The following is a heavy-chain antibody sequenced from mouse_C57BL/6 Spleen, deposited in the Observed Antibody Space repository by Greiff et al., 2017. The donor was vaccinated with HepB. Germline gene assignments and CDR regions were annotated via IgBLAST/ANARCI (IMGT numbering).Heavy chain of an antibody. Sequence: EVQLQQSGPELVKPGASVKISCKASGYSFTDYNMNWVKQSNGKSLEWIGVINPNYGTTSYNQKFKGKATLTVDQSSITAYMQINSLTSEDSAVYYCARGSNYDYDRAMDYWGQGTSVTFSS. J-gene: IGHJ4*01. CDR3: ARGSNYDYDRAMDY. V-gene: IGHV1-39*01. CDR1: GYSFTDYN. CDR2: INPNYGTT. D-gene: IGHD2-4*01.